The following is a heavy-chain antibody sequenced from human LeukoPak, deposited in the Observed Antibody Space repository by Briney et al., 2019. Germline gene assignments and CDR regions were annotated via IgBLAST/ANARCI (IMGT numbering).Heavy chain of an antibody. J-gene: IGHJ4*02. CDR1: GFSFSGYA. D-gene: IGHD4-17*01. V-gene: IGHV3-23*01. CDR2: ISSSGGST. CDR3: ARSGYDYGDYETFDY. Sequence: GGSLRLSCAASGFSFSGYAMSWVRQAPGKGLEWVSIISSSGGSTNYTESVKGRFTISRDNSKNTLYLQMNSLRAEDTAVYYCARSGYDYGDYETFDYWGQGTLVTVSS.